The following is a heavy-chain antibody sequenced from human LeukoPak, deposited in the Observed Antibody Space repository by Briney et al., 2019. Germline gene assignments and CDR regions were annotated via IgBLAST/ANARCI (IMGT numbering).Heavy chain of an antibody. D-gene: IGHD5-18*01. J-gene: IGHJ6*02. CDR2: ISGSGGST. V-gene: IGHV3-23*01. CDR3: ARGGGYSYGPGYGMDV. Sequence: GGSLRLSCAASGFTFSSYAMSWVRQAPGKGLELVSGISGSGGSTDYADSVKGRFTISRDNSKNTLYLQMNSLRAEDTAVYYCARGGGYSYGPGYGMDVWGQGTTVTVSS. CDR1: GFTFSSYA.